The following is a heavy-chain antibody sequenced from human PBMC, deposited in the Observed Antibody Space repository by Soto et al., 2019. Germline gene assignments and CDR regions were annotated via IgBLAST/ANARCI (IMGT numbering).Heavy chain of an antibody. CDR3: AKVGVTIFGVITTDAFDI. J-gene: IGHJ3*02. CDR1: GFTFSDYY. D-gene: IGHD3-3*01. Sequence: VQLVESGGGLVKPGGSLRLSCAASGFTFSDYYMSWIRQAPGKGLEWVSTISGNGDSTYYADSVKGRFTISRDNFKKTLYLQMNSLRAEDTAVYYCAKVGVTIFGVITTDAFDIWGQGTVVTVSS. CDR2: ISGNGDST. V-gene: IGHV3-23*04.